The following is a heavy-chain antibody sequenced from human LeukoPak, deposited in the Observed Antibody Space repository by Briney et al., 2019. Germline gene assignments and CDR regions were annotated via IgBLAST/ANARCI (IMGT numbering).Heavy chain of an antibody. CDR3: ASWDCSSTSCYTGGYYYYMDV. CDR2: IYTSGGT. V-gene: IGHV4-61*02. J-gene: IGHJ6*03. D-gene: IGHD2-2*02. CDR1: GGSISSGDYY. Sequence: SQTLSLTCTVSGGSISSGDYYWSWIRQPAGKGLEWIGRIYTSGGTNYNPSLKSRVTISMDTSKNQFSLKLSSVTAADTAVYYCASWDCSSTSCYTGGYYYYMDVWGKGTTVTVSS.